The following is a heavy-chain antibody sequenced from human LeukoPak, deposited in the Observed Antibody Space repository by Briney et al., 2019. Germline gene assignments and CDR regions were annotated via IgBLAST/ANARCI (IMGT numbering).Heavy chain of an antibody. J-gene: IGHJ4*02. CDR2: IYYSGST. D-gene: IGHD5-24*01. CDR1: GGSISSYY. CDR3: ARVEIATIGTFDY. Sequence: PSETLSLTCTVSGGSISSYYWSWIRQPPGKGLEWIGYIYYSGSTNYNPSLKSRVTISVDTSKNQFSLKLSPVTAADTAVYYCARVEIATIGTFDYWGQGTLVTVSS. V-gene: IGHV4-59*01.